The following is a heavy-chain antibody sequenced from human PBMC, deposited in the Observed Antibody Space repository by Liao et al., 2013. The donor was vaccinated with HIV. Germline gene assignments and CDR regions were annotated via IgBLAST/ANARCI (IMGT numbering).Heavy chain of an antibody. D-gene: IGHD1-26*01. CDR1: GGSHSDYY. J-gene: IGHJ6*03. V-gene: IGHV4-30-4*08. Sequence: QVQLQQWGARLLKPSQTLSLTCAVYGGSHSDYYWSWIRQPPGKGLEWIGNIYYSGSTYYNPSLKSRVTISVDTSKNQFSLKLSSVTAADTAVYYCAREEWELPDYSYYMDVWGKGTTVTVSS. CDR3: AREEWELPDYSYYMDV. CDR2: IYYSGST.